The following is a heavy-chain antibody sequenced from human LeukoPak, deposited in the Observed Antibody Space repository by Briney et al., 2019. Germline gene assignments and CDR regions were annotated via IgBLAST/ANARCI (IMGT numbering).Heavy chain of an antibody. D-gene: IGHD3-22*01. V-gene: IGHV3-30-3*01. CDR1: GFTFSSYA. Sequence: PGRSLRLSCAASGFTFSSYAMHWVRQAPGKGLEWVAVISYDGSNKYYADSVKGRFTISRDNSKNTLYLQMNSLRAEDTAVYYCAKDSYDSSGYYQPSSPYYFDYWGQGTLVTVSS. CDR2: ISYDGSNK. CDR3: AKDSYDSSGYYQPSSPYYFDY. J-gene: IGHJ4*02.